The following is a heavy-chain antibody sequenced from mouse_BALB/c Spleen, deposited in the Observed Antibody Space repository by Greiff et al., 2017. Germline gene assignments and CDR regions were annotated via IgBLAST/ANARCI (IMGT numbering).Heavy chain of an antibody. Sequence: QVQLQQSGPELVKPGASVKISCKASGYTFTDYEMHWVKQTPVHGLEWIGAIDPETGGTAYNQKFKGKATLTADKSSSTAYMELRSLTSEDSAVYYCTRTPWDGMDYWGQGTSVTVSS. V-gene: IGHV1-15*01. CDR2: IDPETGGT. CDR3: TRTPWDGMDY. CDR1: GYTFTDYE. J-gene: IGHJ4*01. D-gene: IGHD4-1*01.